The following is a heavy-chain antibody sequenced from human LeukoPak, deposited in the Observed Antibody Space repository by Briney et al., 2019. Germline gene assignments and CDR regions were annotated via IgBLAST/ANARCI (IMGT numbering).Heavy chain of an antibody. V-gene: IGHV4-30-4*01. D-gene: IGHD6-13*01. CDR2: IYYSGST. CDR3: ARDSVGIAAASPRDDAFDI. CDR1: GGSISSGDYY. Sequence: SETLSLTCTVSGGSISSGDYYWSWIRQPPGKGLEWIGYIYYSGSTYYNPSLKSRVTISVDTSKNQFSLKLSSVTAADTAVYYCARDSVGIAAASPRDDAFDIWGQGTMVTVSS. J-gene: IGHJ3*02.